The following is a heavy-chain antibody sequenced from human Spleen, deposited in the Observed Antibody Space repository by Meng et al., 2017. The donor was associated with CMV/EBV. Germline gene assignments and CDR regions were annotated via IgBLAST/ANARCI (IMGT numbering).Heavy chain of an antibody. V-gene: IGHV1-69*05. CDR3: ASGYYDSSGYTYLYYFDY. CDR1: TCSSYA. CDR2: IIPSFGTA. D-gene: IGHD3-22*01. Sequence: TCSSYAISWVRQAPGQGLEWMGGIIPSFGTANYAQKFQGRVTITTDESTSTAYMELSSLRSEDTAVYYCASGYYDSSGYTYLYYFDYWGQGTLVTVSS. J-gene: IGHJ4*02.